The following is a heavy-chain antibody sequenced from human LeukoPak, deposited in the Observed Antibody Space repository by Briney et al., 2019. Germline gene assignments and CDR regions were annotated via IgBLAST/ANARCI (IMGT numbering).Heavy chain of an antibody. J-gene: IGHJ4*02. CDR2: ISGSGGST. Sequence: GGSLRLSCAASGFTFISYAVSWVRQAPGKGLEWVSAISGSGGSTYYADSVKGRFTISRDNSKNTLYLQMNSLRAEDTAVYYCAKAPPLIVGATTPRYAYYFDYSGQGTLVTVSS. D-gene: IGHD1-26*01. V-gene: IGHV3-23*01. CDR1: GFTFISYA. CDR3: AKAPPLIVGATTPRYAYYFDY.